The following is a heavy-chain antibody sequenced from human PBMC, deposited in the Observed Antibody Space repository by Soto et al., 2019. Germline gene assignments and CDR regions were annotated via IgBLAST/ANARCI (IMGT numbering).Heavy chain of an antibody. CDR2: ISGSGGNT. J-gene: IGHJ4*02. V-gene: IGHV3-23*01. CDR3: AKDHRSSGSGSYSEFDY. Sequence: GGSLRLSCAASGFTFSSYAMSWVRQAPGKGLEWVSAISGSGGNTYYADSVKGRFTISRDSSKNTLYLQMNSLRAEDTAVYYCAKDHRSSGSGSYSEFDYWGQGTLVTVSS. CDR1: GFTFSSYA. D-gene: IGHD3-10*01.